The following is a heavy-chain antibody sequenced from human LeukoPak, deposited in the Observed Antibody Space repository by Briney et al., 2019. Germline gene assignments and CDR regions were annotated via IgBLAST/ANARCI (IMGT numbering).Heavy chain of an antibody. Sequence: PGGSLRLSCAASGFTFSNYWMRWVRQAPGKGLVWVSCIDSDGITGYADSVKGRFTISRDDAENTLYLQMNSLRAEDTAVYYCARGGHASVDYWGQGTLVTVSS. CDR3: ARGGHASVDY. CDR2: IDSDGIT. V-gene: IGHV3-74*01. CDR1: GFTFSNYW. D-gene: IGHD3-10*01. J-gene: IGHJ4*02.